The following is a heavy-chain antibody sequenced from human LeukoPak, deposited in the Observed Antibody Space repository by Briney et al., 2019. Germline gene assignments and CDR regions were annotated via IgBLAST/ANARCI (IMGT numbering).Heavy chain of an antibody. Sequence: PSETLSLTCAAYGGSFSGYYWSWIRQPPGKGLEWIGEINHSGSTNYNPSLKSRVTISVDTSKNQFSLKLSSVTAADTAVYYCARVHIVVANYYYYGMDVWGQGNTVTVSS. CDR3: ARVHIVVANYYYYGMDV. D-gene: IGHD3-22*01. CDR2: INHSGST. J-gene: IGHJ6*02. CDR1: GGSFSGYY. V-gene: IGHV4-34*01.